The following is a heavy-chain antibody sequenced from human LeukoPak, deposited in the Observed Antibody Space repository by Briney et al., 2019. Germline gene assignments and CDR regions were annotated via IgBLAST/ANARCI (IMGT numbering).Heavy chain of an antibody. J-gene: IGHJ4*02. D-gene: IGHD2-2*01. V-gene: IGHV3-23*01. CDR1: GFTFSSHG. CDR2: IVGGAGGT. CDR3: AKDSRCSTSCYQIL. Sequence: GGSLRLSCAASGFTFSSHGMSWVRQAPGKGLEWVSGIVGGAGGTYYADSVKGRFTISRDNSKNTLYLQMNSLRAEDTAVYYCAKDSRCSTSCYQILWGQGTLVTVSS.